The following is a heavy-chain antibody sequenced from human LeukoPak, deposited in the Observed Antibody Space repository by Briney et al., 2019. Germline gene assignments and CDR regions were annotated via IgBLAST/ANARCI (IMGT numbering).Heavy chain of an antibody. Sequence: SETLSLTCTVSGGSISSGDYYWRWIRQPPGKGLEWIGYIYYSGSTYYNPSLKSRVTISVDTSKNQFSLKLSSVTAADTAVYYCARGPGDVPATAFDIWGQGTMVTVSS. CDR3: ARGPGDVPATAFDI. J-gene: IGHJ3*02. D-gene: IGHD3-10*01. CDR1: GGSISSGDYY. CDR2: IYYSGST. V-gene: IGHV4-30-4*08.